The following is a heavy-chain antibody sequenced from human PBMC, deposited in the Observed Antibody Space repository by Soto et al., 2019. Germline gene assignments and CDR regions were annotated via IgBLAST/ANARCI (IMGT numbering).Heavy chain of an antibody. D-gene: IGHD2-15*01. V-gene: IGHV3-64D*08. CDR2: ISSNGGST. Sequence: GGSLRLSCSASGFTFSSYAMHWVRQAPGKGLEYVSAISSNGGSTYYADSVKGRFTISRDNSKNTLYLQMSSLRAEDTAVYYCVKAPPGLYCSGGSCYSGSLRWYPYYFDYWGQGTLVTVSS. CDR1: GFTFSSYA. J-gene: IGHJ4*02. CDR3: VKAPPGLYCSGGSCYSGSLRWYPYYFDY.